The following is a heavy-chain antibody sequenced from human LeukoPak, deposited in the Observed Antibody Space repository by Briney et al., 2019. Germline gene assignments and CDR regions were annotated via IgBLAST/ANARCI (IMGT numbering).Heavy chain of an antibody. CDR2: IYYSGGT. Sequence: PSETLSLTCTVSGGSISSSSYYWGWIRQPPGKGREWIGSIYYSGGTYYNPSLKSRVTISVDTSKNQFSLKLSSVTAADTAVYYCARNSRVTMVRGVPKRGWFDPWGQGTQVTVSS. D-gene: IGHD3-10*01. V-gene: IGHV4-39*01. J-gene: IGHJ5*02. CDR3: ARNSRVTMVRGVPKRGWFDP. CDR1: GGSISSSSYY.